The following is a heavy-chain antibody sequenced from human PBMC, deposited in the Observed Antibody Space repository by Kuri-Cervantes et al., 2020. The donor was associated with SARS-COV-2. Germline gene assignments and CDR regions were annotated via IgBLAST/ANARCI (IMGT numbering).Heavy chain of an antibody. D-gene: IGHD3-10*01. V-gene: IGHV1-3*01. Sequence: ASVKVSCKSSGLTFVNYAMHWVRQAPGQRLEWMGWINAGNGDTKISQNFQGRVTITRDIFADTAYMDLSSLRSEDTAVYYRAMYFYGSGNYHDTLDKWGQGTLVTVSS. CDR2: INAGNGDT. J-gene: IGHJ4*02. CDR3: AMYFYGSGNYHDTLDK. CDR1: GLTFVNYA.